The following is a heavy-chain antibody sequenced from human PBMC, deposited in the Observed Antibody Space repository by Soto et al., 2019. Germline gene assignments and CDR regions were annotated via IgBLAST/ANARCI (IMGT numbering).Heavy chain of an antibody. D-gene: IGHD3-3*01. Sequence: SETLSLTCAVYGGSFSGYYCIWIRQPPGKGLEWIGEINHSGSTNYNPSLKSRVTISVDTSKNQFSLKLSSVTAADTAVYYCARSLSLYYDFWSGWGNWFDPWSQGTLVTVSS. CDR3: ARSLSLYYDFWSGWGNWFDP. CDR2: INHSGST. J-gene: IGHJ5*02. CDR1: GGSFSGYY. V-gene: IGHV4-34*01.